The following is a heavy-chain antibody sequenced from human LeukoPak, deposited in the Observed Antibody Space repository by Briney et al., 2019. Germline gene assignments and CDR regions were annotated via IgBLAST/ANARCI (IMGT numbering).Heavy chain of an antibody. V-gene: IGHV1-2*02. CDR2: INPNNGAT. Sequence: GASVKVSCKASGYTFTYFYIHWVRQAPGQGLEWVGWINPNNGATNYAQKFQGRVTMTRDTSISTIYMEVSRLRSDDTAVYFCARDGYGSGSFFSDYWGQGTLVTVSP. CDR3: ARDGYGSGSFFSDY. CDR1: GYTFTYFY. D-gene: IGHD3-10*01. J-gene: IGHJ4*02.